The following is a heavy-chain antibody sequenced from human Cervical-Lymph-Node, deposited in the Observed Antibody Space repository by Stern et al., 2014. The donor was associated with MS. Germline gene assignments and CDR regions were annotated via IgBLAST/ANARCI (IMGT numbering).Heavy chain of an antibody. D-gene: IGHD6-6*01. V-gene: IGHV3-30*18. CDR2: ISYDGSNT. J-gene: IGHJ6*02. CDR1: GFTFSSYG. CDR3: AKSSSPSHYYYYGMDV. Sequence: VQLVESGGGVVQPGGSLRLSCAASGFTFSSYGMHWVRQAPGKGLEGVAVISYDGSNTYYADSVKGRFTISRDNSKNTLYLQMNSLRAEDTAVYYCAKSSSPSHYYYYGMDVWGQGTTVTVSS.